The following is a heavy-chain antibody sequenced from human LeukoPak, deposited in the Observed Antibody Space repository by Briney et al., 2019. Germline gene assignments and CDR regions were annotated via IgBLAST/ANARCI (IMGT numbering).Heavy chain of an antibody. V-gene: IGHV3-33*01. Sequence: GGSLRLSCAASGFTFSSYGMHWVRQAPGKGLEWVAVIWYDGSNKYYADSVKGRFTISRDNSKNTLYLQMNSLRAEDTAVYYCARDFSSSRWFDPWGQGTLVTVYS. CDR3: ARDFSSSRWFDP. D-gene: IGHD6-6*01. CDR1: GFTFSSYG. CDR2: IWYDGSNK. J-gene: IGHJ5*02.